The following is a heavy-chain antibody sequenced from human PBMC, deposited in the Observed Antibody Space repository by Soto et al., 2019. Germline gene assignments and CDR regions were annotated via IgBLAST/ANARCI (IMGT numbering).Heavy chain of an antibody. V-gene: IGHV4-59*01. CDR1: GGSISSYY. CDR3: VMVDNYVTPTPQDV. Sequence: SETLSLTCTVSGGSISSYYWSWIRQPPGKGLEWIGYIYYNGGTNYSPSLESRVTISVDTSKNQFSLKLTSDDTAVYYCVMVDNYVTPTPQDVWGQGTTVTVSS. CDR2: IYYNGGT. D-gene: IGHD3-16*01. J-gene: IGHJ6*02.